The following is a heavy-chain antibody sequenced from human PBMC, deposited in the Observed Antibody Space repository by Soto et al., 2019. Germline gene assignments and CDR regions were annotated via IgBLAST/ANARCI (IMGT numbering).Heavy chain of an antibody. CDR3: ARDSPRVMRALDY. Sequence: GGSLRLSCAASGFTFSSYGMHWVRQAPGKGLEWVAVIWYDGSNKYYADSVKGRFTISRDNSKNTLYLQMNSLRAEDTAVYYCARDSPRVMRALDYWGQGTLVTVSS. J-gene: IGHJ4*02. CDR2: IWYDGSNK. D-gene: IGHD2-8*01. V-gene: IGHV3-33*01. CDR1: GFTFSSYG.